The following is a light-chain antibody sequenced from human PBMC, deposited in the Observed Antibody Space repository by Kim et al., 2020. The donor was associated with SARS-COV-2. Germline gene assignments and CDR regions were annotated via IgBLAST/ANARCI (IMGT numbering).Light chain of an antibody. V-gene: IGKV1-5*03. CDR2: KAS. Sequence: DIQMTQSPSTLSASVGDRVTITCRASHNIGDWLAWYQQKPGKAPKVLIYKASTLERGVPSRFSGSGYGTEFTLTISSLQPDDCGTYYCQQYNSYFGQGTKLEI. CDR1: HNIGDW. J-gene: IGKJ2*01. CDR3: QQYNSY.